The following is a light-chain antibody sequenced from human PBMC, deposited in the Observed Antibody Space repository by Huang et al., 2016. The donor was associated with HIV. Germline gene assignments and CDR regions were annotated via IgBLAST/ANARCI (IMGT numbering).Light chain of an antibody. CDR1: QSVYSSSTSKDY. Sequence: DIIMTQSPDSLAVSLGERATLNCRSSQSVYSSSTSKDYMACFQQKPGQRPRLLLLWASTREAGVPDRFSGSGSGTHFTLTIANLEAEDAAIYYCQQYYSSPQTFGQGTRVEVK. CDR3: QQYYSSPQT. CDR2: WAS. J-gene: IGKJ1*01. V-gene: IGKV4-1*01.